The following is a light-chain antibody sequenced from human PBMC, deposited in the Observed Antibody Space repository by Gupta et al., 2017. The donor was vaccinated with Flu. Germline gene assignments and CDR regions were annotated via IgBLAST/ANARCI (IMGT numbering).Light chain of an antibody. V-gene: IGKV3-15*01. CDR2: GAS. CDR1: QGVSSN. J-gene: IGKJ1*01. CDR3: QQYNDWPHGT. Sequence: EIVMTHSPVTLSVSPGERAALSCRASQGVSSNLAWYQQKPGQAPRLLIFGASTRATGIPARFSGSWSGTEFTLTISSLQSEDFAVYYCQQYNDWPHGTFGQGTKVEIK.